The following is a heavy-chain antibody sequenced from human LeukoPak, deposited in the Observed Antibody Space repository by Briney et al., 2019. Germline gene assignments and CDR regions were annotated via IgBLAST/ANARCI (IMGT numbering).Heavy chain of an antibody. CDR3: ARDSTGDYDSSGYYQPNNFCDY. CDR2: IIPILGIA. V-gene: IGHV1-69*04. Sequence: GASVRVSCKASGGTFSSYAISWVRQAPGQGLEWVGRIIPILGIANYAKKFQGRVTITADKSTSTAYMELSSLRSEDTAVYYCARDSTGDYDSSGYYQPNNFCDYWGQGTLVTVSS. J-gene: IGHJ4*02. D-gene: IGHD3-22*01. CDR1: GGTFSSYA.